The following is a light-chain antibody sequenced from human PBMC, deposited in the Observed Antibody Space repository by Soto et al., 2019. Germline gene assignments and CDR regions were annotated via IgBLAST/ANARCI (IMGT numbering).Light chain of an antibody. V-gene: IGKV1-9*01. CDR1: HDISSY. CDR3: QQLNSYPRT. J-gene: IGKJ4*01. Sequence: DIQLTQSPSFLSASVGDRVIITCRASHDISSYLAWYQQKPGEAPKLLIYAASTLQSGVPSRFSGSRSGTEFTLTVSSLQPVDFATYYCQQLNSYPRTFGGGTKVEIK. CDR2: AAS.